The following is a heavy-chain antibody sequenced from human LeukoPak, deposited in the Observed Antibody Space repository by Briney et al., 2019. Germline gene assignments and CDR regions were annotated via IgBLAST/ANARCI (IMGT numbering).Heavy chain of an antibody. CDR3: GRIRSGYSPENYFDY. CDR2: ISGSGSTI. CDR1: GCTFSNYE. V-gene: IGHV3-48*03. D-gene: IGHD5-18*01. Sequence: GGSLRLSCAASGCTFSNYEMNWVRQAPGKGLEWVAYISGSGSTIYYADSVKGRFTISSDNANDSTYLEINSLIAEDTAVYYCGRIRSGYSPENYFDYWGQGTLVTVSS. J-gene: IGHJ4*02.